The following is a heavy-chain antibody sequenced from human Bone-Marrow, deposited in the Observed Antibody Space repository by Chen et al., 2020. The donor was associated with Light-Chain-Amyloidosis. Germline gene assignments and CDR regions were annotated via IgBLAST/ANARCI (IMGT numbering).Heavy chain of an antibody. V-gene: IGHV1-2*02. J-gene: IGHJ4*02. D-gene: IGHD3-22*01. Sequence: QVQLVQSGAEVKKPGASVKVSCKASGYTFTGYYMHWVRQAPGQGLEWMGWINPNRGGTNYAQKFQGRVTMTRDTSISTAYMELSRLRSDDTAVYYCARVYSTYYYDSSLDYWGQGTLVTVSS. CDR3: ARVYSTYYYDSSLDY. CDR1: GYTFTGYY. CDR2: INPNRGGT.